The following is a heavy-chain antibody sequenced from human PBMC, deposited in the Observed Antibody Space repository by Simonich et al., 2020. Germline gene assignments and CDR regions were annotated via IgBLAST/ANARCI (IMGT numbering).Heavy chain of an antibody. CDR1: GFTFSSYE. CDR3: ARDFRLQLVEIGTYYYYGMDV. J-gene: IGHJ6*02. D-gene: IGHD6-6*01. Sequence: EVQLVESGGGLVQPGGSLRLSCAASGFTFSSYEMNWVRQAPGKGLEWVSYSSSSGSTIYYADSVKGRFTISSDNAKNSLYLQMNSLRAEDTAVYYCARDFRLQLVEIGTYYYYGMDVWGQGTTVTVSS. CDR2: SSSSGSTI. V-gene: IGHV3-48*03.